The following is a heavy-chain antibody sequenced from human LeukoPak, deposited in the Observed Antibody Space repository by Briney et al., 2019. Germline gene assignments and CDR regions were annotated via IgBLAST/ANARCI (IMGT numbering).Heavy chain of an antibody. CDR1: GYSFGIYW. Sequence: GESLKISCKGSGYSFGIYWIGWVRQRPGKGLEWMGVIYPGDSDTRYSPSFQGRVTFSGDKSISAAFLQWSSLKASDTAMYYCARLEDYYGSGSYYFDYWGQGTLVTVSS. J-gene: IGHJ4*02. D-gene: IGHD3-10*01. CDR3: ARLEDYYGSGSYYFDY. V-gene: IGHV5-51*01. CDR2: IYPGDSDT.